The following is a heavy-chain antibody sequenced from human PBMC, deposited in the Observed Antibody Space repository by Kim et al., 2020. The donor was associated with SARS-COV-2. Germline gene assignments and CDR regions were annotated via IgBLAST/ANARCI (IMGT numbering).Heavy chain of an antibody. J-gene: IGHJ4*02. CDR2: IYYSGST. D-gene: IGHD3-22*01. CDR3: ARGQGLITMIVVVVGAFDY. Sequence: SETLSLTCTVSGGSISSGGYYWGWIRQHPGKGLEWIGYIYYSGSTYYNPSLKSRVTISVDTSKNQFSLKLSSVTAADTAVYYCARGQGLITMIVVVVGAFDYGGQGTLVTVSS. CDR1: GGSISSGGYY. V-gene: IGHV4-31*03.